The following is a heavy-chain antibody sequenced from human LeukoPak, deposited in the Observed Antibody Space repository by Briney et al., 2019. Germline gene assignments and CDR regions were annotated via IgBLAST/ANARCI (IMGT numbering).Heavy chain of an antibody. CDR2: ISTDGNYK. CDR3: ARALDIVVVPAARVYYYYGMDV. D-gene: IGHD2-2*01. J-gene: IGHJ6*04. V-gene: IGHV3-30*03. Sequence: GGSLRLSCAASGFTFNNFGMHWVRQAPGKGLEWVAVISTDGNYKHSADSVKGRFTISRDNSKNTLYLQMNSLRAEDTAVYYCARALDIVVVPAARVYYYYGMDVWGKGTTVTVSS. CDR1: GFTFNNFG.